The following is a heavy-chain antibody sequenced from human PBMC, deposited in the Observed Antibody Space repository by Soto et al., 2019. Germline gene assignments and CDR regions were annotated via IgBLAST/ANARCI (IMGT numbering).Heavy chain of an antibody. CDR1: GGSVVSATYY. CDR2: IYYDGAT. J-gene: IGHJ3*02. CDR3: ARVLPGVAAAFDAFDI. Sequence: SETLSLTCTVSGGSVVSATYYWTWIRQPPGKGLEWIGYIYYDGATSYSPSLKSRVTISMDTSKNQFSLKLTSVTAADTALHFCARVLPGVAAAFDAFDIWGQGTVVTVSS. V-gene: IGHV4-61*01. D-gene: IGHD6-13*01.